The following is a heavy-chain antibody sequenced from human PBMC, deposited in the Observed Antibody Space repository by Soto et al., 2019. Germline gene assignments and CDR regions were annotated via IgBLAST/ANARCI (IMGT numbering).Heavy chain of an antibody. Sequence: SETLSLTCTVSGYSISSGYYWGWIRQPPGKGLEWIGSIYHSGSTYYNPSLKSRVTISVDTSKNQFSLKLSSVTAADTAVYYCARRVNDYYGMDVWGQGTTVTVSS. CDR1: GYSISSGYY. D-gene: IGHD4-4*01. V-gene: IGHV4-38-2*02. CDR2: IYHSGST. CDR3: ARRVNDYYGMDV. J-gene: IGHJ6*02.